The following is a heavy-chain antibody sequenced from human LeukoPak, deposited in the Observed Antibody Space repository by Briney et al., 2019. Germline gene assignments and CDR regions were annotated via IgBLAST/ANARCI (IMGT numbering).Heavy chain of an antibody. CDR3: ARDIYRRAVNYDSSGYY. CDR1: GFTFSSYG. V-gene: IGHV3-30*19. D-gene: IGHD3-22*01. CDR2: ISYDGSNK. J-gene: IGHJ4*02. Sequence: GGSLRLSCAASGFTFSSYGMHWVRQAPGKGLEWVAVISYDGSNKYYADSVKGRFTISRDNSKNTLYLQMNSLRAEDTAVYYCARDIYRRAVNYDSSGYYWGQGTLVTVSS.